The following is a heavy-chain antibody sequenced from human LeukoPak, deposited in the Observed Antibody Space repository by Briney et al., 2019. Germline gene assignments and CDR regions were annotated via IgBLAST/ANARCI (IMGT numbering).Heavy chain of an antibody. Sequence: PSGTLSLTCAVSGGSISSSDWWTWVRQPPGEGLEWIGEIYHSGSTKYNPSLKSRVTISVDKSKNQFSLKVSSVTAADTAVYYCARDSSSGYYTFDYWGQGTLVTVSS. CDR2: IYHSGST. J-gene: IGHJ4*02. CDR3: ARDSSSGYYTFDY. CDR1: GGSISSSDW. V-gene: IGHV4-4*02. D-gene: IGHD3-22*01.